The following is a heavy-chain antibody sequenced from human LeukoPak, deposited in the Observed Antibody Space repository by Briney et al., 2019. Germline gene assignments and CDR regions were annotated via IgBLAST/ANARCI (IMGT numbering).Heavy chain of an antibody. D-gene: IGHD1-26*01. V-gene: IGHV6-1*01. CDR1: GDSVSSNTVT. Sequence: PSQTLSLICAITGDSVSSNTVTWIWIRQSPSRGLEWLGRTYHRSKWYSEYAVSVQSRITITPDTSKNQFSLQLNSVTPEDTAVYYCGRQNSGKGGIDYWGQGTLVTVSS. J-gene: IGHJ4*02. CDR3: GRQNSGKGGIDY. CDR2: TYHRSKWYS.